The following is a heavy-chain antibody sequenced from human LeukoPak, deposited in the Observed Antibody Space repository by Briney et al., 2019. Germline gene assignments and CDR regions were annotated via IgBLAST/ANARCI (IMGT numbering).Heavy chain of an antibody. CDR3: ARDGDPRGPHYYHYYMDV. J-gene: IGHJ6*03. D-gene: IGHD4-17*01. CDR1: GFTFSSYG. V-gene: IGHV3-23*01. CDR2: ISGSGGST. Sequence: GGSLRLSCAASGFTFSSYGMSWVRQAPGKGLEWVSAISGSGGSTYYADSVKGRFTISRDNSKNTLYLQMNSLRDEDTALYYCARDGDPRGPHYYHYYMDVWGKGTTVTVSS.